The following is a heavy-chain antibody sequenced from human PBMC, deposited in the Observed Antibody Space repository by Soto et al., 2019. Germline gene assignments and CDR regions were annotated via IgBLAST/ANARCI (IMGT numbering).Heavy chain of an antibody. J-gene: IGHJ4*02. Sequence: GGSLRLSCAASGFTVSSYYMNWVRLVPEKGLEWVSVIYSSGPTFYADSVRGRFTISRDNSKNTLYLQMNSLRVEDTAVYYCARAFGGSYDYWGQGTLVTVSS. CDR2: IYSSGPT. CDR1: GFTVSSYY. D-gene: IGHD2-15*01. CDR3: ARAFGGSYDY. V-gene: IGHV3-53*01.